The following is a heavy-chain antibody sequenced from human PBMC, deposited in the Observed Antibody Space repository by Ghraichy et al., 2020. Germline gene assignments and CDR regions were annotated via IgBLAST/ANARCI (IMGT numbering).Heavy chain of an antibody. CDR3: ARDSLGHGLLNWYFDL. CDR1: GYTFTGYY. V-gene: IGHV1-2*06. Sequence: ASVKVSCKASGYTFTGYYMHWVRQAPGQGLEWMGRINPNSGGTNYAQKFQGRVTMTRDTSISTAYMELSRLRSDDTAVYYCARDSLGHGLLNWYFDLWGRGTLVTVSS. CDR2: INPNSGGT. D-gene: IGHD5/OR15-5a*01. J-gene: IGHJ2*01.